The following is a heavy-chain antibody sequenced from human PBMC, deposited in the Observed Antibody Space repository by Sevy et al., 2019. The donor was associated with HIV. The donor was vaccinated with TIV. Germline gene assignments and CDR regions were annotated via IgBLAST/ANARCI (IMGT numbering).Heavy chain of an antibody. J-gene: IGHJ4*02. CDR2: ISAYNGNT. D-gene: IGHD6-19*01. CDR3: ARDSGSGWNYFDY. V-gene: IGHV1-18*04. Sequence: ASVKVSCKASGYTFTSYGISWVRQAPGQGLEWMGWISAYNGNTNYARKLQGRVTMTTDTSTRTAYRELRSLRSEDTAVYYCARDSGSGWNYFDYWGQGTLVTVSS. CDR1: GYTFTSYG.